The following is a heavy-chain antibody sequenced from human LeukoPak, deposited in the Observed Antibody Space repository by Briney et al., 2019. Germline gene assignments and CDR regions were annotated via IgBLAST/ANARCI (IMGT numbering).Heavy chain of an antibody. J-gene: IGHJ4*02. CDR2: ISGSGGGT. V-gene: IGHV3-23*01. Sequence: GGSLRLSCAASGFTFSSSAMSWVRQAPGKGLEWVSVISGSGGGTYYADSVKGRFTISRDNSKNTLYLQMDSLRGEDTAVYYCAKDFRIGYSAHFDYWGQGALVTVSS. CDR3: AKDFRIGYSAHFDY. D-gene: IGHD2-21*01. CDR1: GFTFSSSA.